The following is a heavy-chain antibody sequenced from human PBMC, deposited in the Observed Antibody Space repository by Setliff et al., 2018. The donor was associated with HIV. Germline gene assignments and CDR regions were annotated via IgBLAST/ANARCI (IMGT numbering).Heavy chain of an antibody. CDR1: GFTFSNYV. V-gene: IGHV3-30*03. D-gene: IGHD1-1*01. J-gene: IGHJ4*02. Sequence: PGGSLRLSCAASGFTFSNYVMTWVRQAPGKGLDWVGFIYFDTNNELHADSVKGRFSISRDKSKNTLYLQMNSLRVEDTALYYCARDRGDRELDYWGQGTLVTVSS. CDR2: IYFDTNNE. CDR3: ARDRGDRELDY.